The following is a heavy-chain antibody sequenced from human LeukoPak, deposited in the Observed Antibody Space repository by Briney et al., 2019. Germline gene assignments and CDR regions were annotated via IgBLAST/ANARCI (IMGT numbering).Heavy chain of an antibody. Sequence: GGSLRLSCAASGFTLSSYLMTWVRQAPGKGLEWVANIKQDGSERYYVDSVKGRFTISRDNAKNSLYLEMSSLRAEDTAVYYCGRDRSRIYVWGQGTLVTVSS. V-gene: IGHV3-7*01. CDR1: GFTLSSYL. D-gene: IGHD2/OR15-2a*01. J-gene: IGHJ4*02. CDR3: GRDRSRIYV. CDR2: IKQDGSER.